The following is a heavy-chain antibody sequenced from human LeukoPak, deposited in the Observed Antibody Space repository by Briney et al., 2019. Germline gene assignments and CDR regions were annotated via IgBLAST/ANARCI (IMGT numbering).Heavy chain of an antibody. D-gene: IGHD1-26*01. Sequence: GGSLRLSCAASGFTFSTYDMHWVRQPTGKDLEWVSAIDTTGDTYYPDSVKGRFTISRENAKNSLYLQMNSLRVGDTAVYYCARWETLGGFDIWGQGTKVTVSS. V-gene: IGHV3-13*01. J-gene: IGHJ3*02. CDR3: ARWETLGGFDI. CDR1: GFTFSTYD. CDR2: IDTTGDT.